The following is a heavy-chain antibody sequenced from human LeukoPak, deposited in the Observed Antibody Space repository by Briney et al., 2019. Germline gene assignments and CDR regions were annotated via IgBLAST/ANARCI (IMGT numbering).Heavy chain of an antibody. D-gene: IGHD6-13*01. CDR3: ARGYSSSWYYYYYMDV. CDR1: GFTFSSYE. CDR2: ISSSGSTI. Sequence: GGSLRLSCAASGFTFSSYEMNWVRQAPGKGLEWVSYISSSGSTIYYADSVKGRFTISRDNAKNSLYLQMNSLRAEGTAVYYCARGYSSSWYYYYYMDVWGKGTTVTISS. V-gene: IGHV3-48*03. J-gene: IGHJ6*03.